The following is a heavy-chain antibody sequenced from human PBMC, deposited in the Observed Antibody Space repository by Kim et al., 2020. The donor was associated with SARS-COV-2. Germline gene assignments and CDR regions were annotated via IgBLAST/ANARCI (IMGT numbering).Heavy chain of an antibody. Sequence: ASVKVSCKASGYTFTDHYIHWVRQAPGQGLEWMGWINPSTGDTKSARKFQGRVTVTREASITTVYMELTRLTSDDTAMYYCARDPGRGWNLDCWGRGTQVTVSS. CDR3: ARDPGRGWNLDC. V-gene: IGHV1-2*02. D-gene: IGHD6-19*01. CDR2: INPSTGDT. CDR1: GYTFTDHY. J-gene: IGHJ4*02.